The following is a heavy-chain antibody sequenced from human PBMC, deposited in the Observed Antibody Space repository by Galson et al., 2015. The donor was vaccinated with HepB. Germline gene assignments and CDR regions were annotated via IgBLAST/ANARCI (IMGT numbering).Heavy chain of an antibody. J-gene: IGHJ4*02. D-gene: IGHD2-15*01. CDR2: ISAYNGNT. Sequence: QSGAEVKKPGASVKVSCKASGYTFTSYGISWVRQAPGQGLEWMGWISAYNGNTNYAQKLQGRVTMTTDTSTSTAYMELRSLRSDDTAVYHCARGDCSGGSCYPGDYWGQGTLVTVSS. V-gene: IGHV1-18*01. CDR3: ARGDCSGGSCYPGDY. CDR1: GYTFTSYG.